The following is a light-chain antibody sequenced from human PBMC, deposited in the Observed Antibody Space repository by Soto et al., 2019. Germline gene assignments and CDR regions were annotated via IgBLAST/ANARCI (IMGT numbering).Light chain of an antibody. Sequence: QSALTQPPSASGSPGQSVTISCTGDNSDVGSYNYVSWYQQHPGKAPKLMIYEVNKRPSGVPDRFSGPKSGNTASLTVSGLQAEDEADYYCSSYAGTNTRYLFGSGTKVTV. CDR2: EVN. CDR1: NSDVGSYNY. V-gene: IGLV2-8*01. CDR3: SSYAGTNTRYL. J-gene: IGLJ1*01.